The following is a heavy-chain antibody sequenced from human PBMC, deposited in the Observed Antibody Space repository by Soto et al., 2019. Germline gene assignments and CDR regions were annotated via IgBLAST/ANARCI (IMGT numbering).Heavy chain of an antibody. CDR2: ISSSSSTI. J-gene: IGHJ6*02. V-gene: IGHV3-48*02. Sequence: PGGSLRLSCAASGFTFSSYSMNWVRQAPGKGLEWVSYISSSSSTIYYADSVKGRFTISRDNAKNSLYLQMNSLRDEDTAVYYCARATRTTVTGLGYYGMDVWGQGTTVTVSS. CDR1: GFTFSSYS. D-gene: IGHD4-17*01. CDR3: ARATRTTVTGLGYYGMDV.